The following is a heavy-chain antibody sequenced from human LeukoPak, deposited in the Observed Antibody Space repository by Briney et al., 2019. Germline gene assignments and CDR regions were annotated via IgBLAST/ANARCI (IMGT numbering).Heavy chain of an antibody. D-gene: IGHD3-22*01. CDR1: GGSFSGYY. CDR2: INHSGST. Sequence: SETLSLTCAVYGGSFSGYYWSWIRQPPGKGLEWIGEINHSGSTNYNPSLKSRVTISVDTSKNQFSLKLSSVTAADTAVYYCARAPDYYDSSGYSYYMDVWGKGTTVTVSS. CDR3: ARAPDYYDSSGYSYYMDV. V-gene: IGHV4-34*01. J-gene: IGHJ6*03.